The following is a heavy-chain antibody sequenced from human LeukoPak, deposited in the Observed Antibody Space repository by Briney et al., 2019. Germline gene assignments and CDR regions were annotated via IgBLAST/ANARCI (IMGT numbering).Heavy chain of an antibody. V-gene: IGHV4-39*01. J-gene: IGHJ4*02. D-gene: IGHD6-13*01. CDR3: ARSGSSFFNY. CDR1: GGSISSSSSY. Sequence: SETLSLTCTVSGGSISSSSSYWGWIRQPPGKGLEWIVSMYYSGGTYYNPSLKSRVTISVDTSKNQFSLKLSSVTAADTAVYYCARSGSSFFNYWGQGTLVTVSS. CDR2: MYYSGGT.